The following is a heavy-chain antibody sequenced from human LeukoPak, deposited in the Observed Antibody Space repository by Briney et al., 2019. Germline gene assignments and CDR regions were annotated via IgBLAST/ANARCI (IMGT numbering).Heavy chain of an antibody. J-gene: IGHJ3*02. CDR2: IYTSGST. D-gene: IGHD3-10*01. CDR3: ARDLLWFGEKHAFDI. Sequence: PSETLSLTCTVSGGSISSYYWGWIRQPAGKGLEWIGRIYTSGSTNYNPSLKSRVTMSVDTSKNQFSLKLSSVTAADTAVYYCARDLLWFGEKHAFDIWGQGTMVTVSS. V-gene: IGHV4-4*07. CDR1: GGSISSYY.